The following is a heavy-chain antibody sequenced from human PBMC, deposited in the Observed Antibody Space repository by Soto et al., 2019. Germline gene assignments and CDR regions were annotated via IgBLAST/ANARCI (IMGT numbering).Heavy chain of an antibody. CDR1: GFTFSSYA. CDR3: AKDGYCSGGSCKYFDY. V-gene: IGHV3-23*01. J-gene: IGHJ4*02. D-gene: IGHD2-15*01. CDR2: ISGSGGST. Sequence: EVQLLESGGGLVQPGGSLRLSCAASGFTFSSYAMSWVRQAPGKGLEWVSAISGSGGSTYYADSVKGRFTISRENSKNTLYLQMNSLRAEDTAVYYCAKDGYCSGGSCKYFDYWGQGTLVTVSS.